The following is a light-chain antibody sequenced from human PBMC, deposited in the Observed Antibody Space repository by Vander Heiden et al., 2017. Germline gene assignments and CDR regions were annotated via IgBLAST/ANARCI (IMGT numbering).Light chain of an antibody. CDR1: NIGSKS. V-gene: IGLV3-21*02. CDR2: DDS. Sequence: SYVLTQPPPVSVAPGQTARITCGGNNIGSKSVHWYQQKPGQAPVLVVYDDSDRRSGIPERFSGSNSGNTATLTISRVEAGDEADYYCQVWDSSSDHVVFGGGTKLTVL. CDR3: QVWDSSSDHVV. J-gene: IGLJ2*01.